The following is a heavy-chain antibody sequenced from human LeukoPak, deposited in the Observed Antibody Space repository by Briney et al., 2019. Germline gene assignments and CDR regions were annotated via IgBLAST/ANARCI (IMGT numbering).Heavy chain of an antibody. CDR2: IWYDGSNK. CDR1: GFTFSSYG. Sequence: PGRSLRLSCAASGFTFSSYGMHWVRQAPGKGLEWVAVIWYDGSNKYYADSVKGRFTISRDNSKNTLYLQMNSLRAEDTAVYYCARDKGYCSSTSCSHYYYYGMDVWGQGTTVTVSS. D-gene: IGHD2-2*01. CDR3: ARDKGYCSSTSCSHYYYYGMDV. J-gene: IGHJ6*02. V-gene: IGHV3-33*01.